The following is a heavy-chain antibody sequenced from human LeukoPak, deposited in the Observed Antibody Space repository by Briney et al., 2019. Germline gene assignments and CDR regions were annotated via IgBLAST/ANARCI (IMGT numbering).Heavy chain of an antibody. CDR1: GGSISSGDYY. Sequence: PSETLSLTCTVSGGSISSGDYYWSWIRQPPGKGLEWIGYIYYSGSTYYNPSLKSRVTISVDTSKNQFSLKLSSVTAADTAVYYCARQPPEGYCSGGSCFSDWFDPWGQGTLVTVSS. CDR3: ARQPPEGYCSGGSCFSDWFDP. V-gene: IGHV4-30-4*01. J-gene: IGHJ5*02. D-gene: IGHD2-15*01. CDR2: IYYSGST.